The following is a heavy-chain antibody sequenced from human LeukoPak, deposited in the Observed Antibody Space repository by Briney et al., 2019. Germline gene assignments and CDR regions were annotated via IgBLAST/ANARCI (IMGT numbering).Heavy chain of an antibody. J-gene: IGHJ4*02. CDR2: IWFDGTNK. V-gene: IGHV3-33*08. CDR1: GFTFSSYE. CDR3: VRDIGGRYSFDY. D-gene: IGHD1-26*01. Sequence: PGGSLRLSCAASGFTFSSYEMNWVRQSPGKGLEWVAVIWFDGTNKYYADSVKGRFTVSRDNSNNMLFLEMNSLRAEDTAIYYCVRDIGGRYSFDYWGQGTLVTVSS.